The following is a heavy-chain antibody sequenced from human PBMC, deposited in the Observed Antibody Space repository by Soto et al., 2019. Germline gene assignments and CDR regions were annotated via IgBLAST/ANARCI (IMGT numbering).Heavy chain of an antibody. D-gene: IGHD4-17*01. CDR2: IYYSGST. CDR3: ARDKNDYGDYVSPYYYYGMDV. CDR1: CGSISSGGYY. V-gene: IGHV4-31*03. Sequence: SETLSLTCTVSCGSISSGGYYWSWIRQHPGKGLEWIGYIYYSGSTYYNPSLKSRVTISVDTSKNQFSLKLSTVTAADTAVYYCARDKNDYGDYVSPYYYYGMDVWGQGTTVTVSS. J-gene: IGHJ6*02.